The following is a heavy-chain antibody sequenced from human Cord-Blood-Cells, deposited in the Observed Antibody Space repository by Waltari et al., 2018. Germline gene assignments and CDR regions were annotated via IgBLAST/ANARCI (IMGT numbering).Heavy chain of an antibody. CDR1: GGSFSGYY. CDR3: ARGPFAGATKFFDY. D-gene: IGHD1-26*01. V-gene: IGHV4-34*01. J-gene: IGHJ4*02. CDR2: INHSGRT. Sequence: QVQLQQWGAGLLKPSETLSLTCAVYGGSFSGYYWSWIRQPPGKGLEWIGEINHSGRTNYNPSLKSRVTISVDTSKNQFSLKLSSVTAADTAVYYCARGPFAGATKFFDYWGQGTLVTVSS.